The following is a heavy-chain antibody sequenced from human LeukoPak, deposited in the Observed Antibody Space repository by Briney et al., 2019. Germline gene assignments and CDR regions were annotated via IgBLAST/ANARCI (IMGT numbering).Heavy chain of an antibody. Sequence: PSQTLSLTCTVSGGSISSGGYYWSWIRQHPGKGLEWIGYIYYSGSTYYNPSLKSRVTISVDTSKNQFSLKLSSVTAADTAVYYCARETNGDDFWSGYFPPRPQYYYYMDVWGKGTTVTVSS. J-gene: IGHJ6*03. CDR2: IYYSGST. D-gene: IGHD3-3*01. CDR1: GGSISSGGYY. CDR3: ARETNGDDFWSGYFPPRPQYYYYMDV. V-gene: IGHV4-31*03.